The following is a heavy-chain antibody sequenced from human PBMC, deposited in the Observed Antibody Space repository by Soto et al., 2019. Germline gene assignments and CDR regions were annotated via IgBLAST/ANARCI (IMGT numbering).Heavy chain of an antibody. V-gene: IGHV1-18*01. CDR3: ARGPLYGDLTDL. Sequence: ASVKVSCKASGYTFTSYGISWLLQSPGQGLEWMGWISAYNGNTNYAQKLQGRVTMTTDTSTSTAYMELRSLRSDDTAVYYCARGPLYGDLTDLWGQGTLVTVSS. D-gene: IGHD4-17*01. CDR2: ISAYNGNT. J-gene: IGHJ5*02. CDR1: GYTFTSYG.